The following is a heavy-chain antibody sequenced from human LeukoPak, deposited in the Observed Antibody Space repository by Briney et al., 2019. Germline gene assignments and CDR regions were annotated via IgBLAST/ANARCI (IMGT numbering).Heavy chain of an antibody. CDR1: GFTFSDYY. Sequence: GGSLRLSCAASGFTFSDYYMSWIRQAPGKVLEWVSYISSSGSSIYYADSVKGRFTISRDNAKNSLNLQMNSLRAEDTAVYYCAREWFGDGNWFDPWGQGTLVTVSS. D-gene: IGHD3-10*01. CDR2: ISSSGSSI. J-gene: IGHJ5*02. CDR3: AREWFGDGNWFDP. V-gene: IGHV3-11*04.